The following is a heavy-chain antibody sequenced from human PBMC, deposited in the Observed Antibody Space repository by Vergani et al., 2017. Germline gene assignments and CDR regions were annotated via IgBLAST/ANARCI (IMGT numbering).Heavy chain of an antibody. D-gene: IGHD7-27*01. J-gene: IGHJ4*02. CDR2: IYYSGST. CDR3: ARLAWGYFDY. V-gene: IGHV4-39*01. CDR1: GGSISSSSYY. Sequence: QLQLQESGPGLVKPSETLSLTCTVSGGSISSSSYYWGWIRQPPGKGLEWIGSIYYSGSTYYNPSLTSRVTISVDTSKNQFSLKLNSVTAADTAIYYCARLAWGYFDYWGQGTLVTVSS.